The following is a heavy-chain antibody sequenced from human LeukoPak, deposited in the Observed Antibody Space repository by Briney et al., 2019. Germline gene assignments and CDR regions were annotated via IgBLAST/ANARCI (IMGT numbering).Heavy chain of an antibody. J-gene: IGHJ4*02. Sequence: SETLSLTCTVSGGSISSGSYYWSWIRQPAGKGLEWIGRIYTSGSTNYNPSLKSRVTISVDTSKNQFSLKLSSVTAADTAVYYCATSTYYDFWSGYLIDYWGQGTLVTVSS. CDR1: GGSISSGSYY. D-gene: IGHD3-3*01. CDR3: ATSTYYDFWSGYLIDY. CDR2: IYTSGST. V-gene: IGHV4-61*02.